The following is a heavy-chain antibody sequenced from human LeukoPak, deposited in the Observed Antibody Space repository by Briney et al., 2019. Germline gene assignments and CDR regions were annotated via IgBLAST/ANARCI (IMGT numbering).Heavy chain of an antibody. J-gene: IGHJ5*02. V-gene: IGHV3-30*03. Sequence: PGGSLRLSCAASGFTFSSYGMHWVRQAPGKGLEWVAVISYDGSNKYYADSVKGRFTISRDNSKNTLYLQMNSLRDEDTAVYFCASGRLTVAAFPNWFDPWGQGALVTVSS. CDR2: ISYDGSNK. CDR1: GFTFSSYG. D-gene: IGHD4-11*01. CDR3: ASGRLTVAAFPNWFDP.